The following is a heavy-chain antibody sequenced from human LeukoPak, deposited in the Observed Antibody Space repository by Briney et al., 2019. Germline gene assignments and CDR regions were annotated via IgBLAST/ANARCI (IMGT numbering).Heavy chain of an antibody. CDR1: GFTFSSYA. CDR3: AKGRQLNPSMNWFGP. D-gene: IGHD5-18*01. CDR2: ISGSGGST. Sequence: PGGSLRLSCAASGFTFSSYAMSWVRQAPGKGLEWVSIISGSGGSTFYADSVKGRFIISRDNSKDTLYLQMNSLRAEDTAVYYCAKGRQLNPSMNWFGPWSQGTQVTVSS. V-gene: IGHV3-23*01. J-gene: IGHJ5*02.